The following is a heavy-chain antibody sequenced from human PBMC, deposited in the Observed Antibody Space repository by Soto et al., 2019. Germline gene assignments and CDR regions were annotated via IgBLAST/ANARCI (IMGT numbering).Heavy chain of an antibody. J-gene: IGHJ5*02. CDR3: ARGWGLLWFGELFTNWFDP. D-gene: IGHD3-10*01. V-gene: IGHV4-34*01. CDR2: INHSGST. CDR1: GGSFSGYY. Sequence: PSETLSLTCAVYGGSFSGYYWSWIRQPPGKGLEWIGEINHSGSTNYNPSLKSRVTISVDTSKNQFSLMLSSVTAADTAVFYCARGWGLLWFGELFTNWFDPWGQGTLVTVS.